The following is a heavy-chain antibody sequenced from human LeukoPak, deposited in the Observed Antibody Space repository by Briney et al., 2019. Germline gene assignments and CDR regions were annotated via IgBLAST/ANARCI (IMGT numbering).Heavy chain of an antibody. Sequence: ASVKVSCKASGYTFTGYYMHWVRQAPGQGLEWTGWINPNSGGTNYAQKFQGRVTMTRDTSISTAYMELSRLRSDDTAVYYCARRYCSSTSCYAKLFDYWGQGTLVTVSS. J-gene: IGHJ4*02. CDR1: GYTFTGYY. CDR3: ARRYCSSTSCYAKLFDY. D-gene: IGHD2-2*01. V-gene: IGHV1-2*02. CDR2: INPNSGGT.